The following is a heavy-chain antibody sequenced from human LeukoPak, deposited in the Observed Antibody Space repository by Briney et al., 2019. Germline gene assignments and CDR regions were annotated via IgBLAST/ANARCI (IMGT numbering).Heavy chain of an antibody. Sequence: GGSLRLSCAASGFTVSSNYMSWVRQAPGKGLEWVSVIYSGGSTYYADSVKGRFTISRDNSRSTIYLQMSSLRDDDTALYYCAKASIGGSAYDVWGQGTMVTVSS. J-gene: IGHJ3*01. CDR3: AKASIGGSAYDV. V-gene: IGHV3-53*01. CDR1: GFTVSSNY. CDR2: IYSGGST. D-gene: IGHD1-14*01.